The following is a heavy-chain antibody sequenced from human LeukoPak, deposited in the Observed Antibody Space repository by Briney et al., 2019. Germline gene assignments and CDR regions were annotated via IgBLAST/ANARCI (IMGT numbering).Heavy chain of an antibody. D-gene: IGHD3-22*01. CDR3: ARGIGGYYYDSSGYYYGAFDI. CDR2: INPNSGGT. J-gene: IGHJ3*02. Sequence: ASVKVSCKASGYTFTGYYMHWVRQAPGQGLEWMGWINPNSGGTNYAQKFQGRVTMTRDTSISTAYMELSRLRSDDTAVYYCARGIGGYYYDSSGYYYGAFDIWGQGTMVTVSS. CDR1: GYTFTGYY. V-gene: IGHV1-2*02.